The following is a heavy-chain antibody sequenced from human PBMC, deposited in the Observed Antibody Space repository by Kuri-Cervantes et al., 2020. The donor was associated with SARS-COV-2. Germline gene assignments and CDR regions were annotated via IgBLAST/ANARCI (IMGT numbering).Heavy chain of an antibody. Sequence: SETLSLTCTVSGGSISSHYWSWIRQPPGKGLEWIGYIYYSGSTNYNPSLKSRVTISVDTSKNQFSLKLSSVIAADTAVYYCARDPNANHNNWFDPWGQGTLVTVSS. J-gene: IGHJ5*02. CDR2: IYYSGST. CDR3: ARDPNANHNNWFDP. CDR1: GGSISSHY. D-gene: IGHD4/OR15-4a*01. V-gene: IGHV4-59*11.